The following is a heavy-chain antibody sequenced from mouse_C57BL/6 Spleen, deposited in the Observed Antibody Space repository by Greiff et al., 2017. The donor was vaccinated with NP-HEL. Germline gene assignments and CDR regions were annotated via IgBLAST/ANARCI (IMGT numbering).Heavy chain of an antibody. D-gene: IGHD1-1*01. CDR2: IYPGSGNT. J-gene: IGHJ4*01. V-gene: IGHV1-76*01. CDR3: ASGHYYGSSLYYAMDY. Sequence: VQLQQSGAELVRPGASVKLSCKASGYTFTDYYINWVKQRPGQGLEWIARIYPGSGNTYYNEKFKGKATLTAEKSSSTAYMQLSSLTSEDSAVYFCASGHYYGSSLYYAMDYWGQGTSVTVSS. CDR1: GYTFTDYY.